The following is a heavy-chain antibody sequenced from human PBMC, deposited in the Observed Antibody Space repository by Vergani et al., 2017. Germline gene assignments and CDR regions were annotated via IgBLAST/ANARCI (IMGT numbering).Heavy chain of an antibody. CDR2: ISSSGSTI. CDR3: ARGRYSSGWPPFDY. J-gene: IGHJ4*02. Sequence: EVQLVESGGGLVQPGGSLRLSCAASGFTFSSYEMNWVRQAPGKGLEWVSYISSSGSTIYYADSVKGRFTISRDNAKNSLYLQMNSLRAEDTAVYYCARGRYSSGWPPFDYWGQGTLVTVSS. CDR1: GFTFSSYE. V-gene: IGHV3-48*03. D-gene: IGHD6-19*01.